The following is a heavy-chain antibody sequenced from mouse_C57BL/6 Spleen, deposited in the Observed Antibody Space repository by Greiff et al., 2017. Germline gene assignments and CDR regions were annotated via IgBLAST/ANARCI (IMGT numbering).Heavy chain of an antibody. Sequence: VQLQQPGAELVKPGASVTMSCKASGYTFTSYWITWVKQRPGQGLEWIGDIYPGSGSTNYNEKFKSKATLTVDTSSSTAYMQLSSLTSEDSAVYYCAKDYYGTPYYCDYWGQGTTLTVSS. CDR2: IYPGSGST. J-gene: IGHJ2*01. CDR1: GYTFTSYW. D-gene: IGHD1-1*01. V-gene: IGHV1-55*01. CDR3: AKDYYGTPYYCDY.